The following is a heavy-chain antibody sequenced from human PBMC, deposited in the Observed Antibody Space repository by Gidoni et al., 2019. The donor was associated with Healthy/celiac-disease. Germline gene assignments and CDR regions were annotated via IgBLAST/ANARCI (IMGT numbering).Heavy chain of an antibody. D-gene: IGHD2-15*01. CDR1: GGSISRGSYS. J-gene: IGHJ5*02. Sequence: QVQLQESGPGLVKPSQTLSLTCPVSGGSISRGSYSWSCIRQPSGKGLEWIGRIYTSGSTNYNPSLKSRVTISVDTSKNQFSLKLSSVTAADTAVYYCARGSNWFDPWGQGTLVTVSS. CDR3: ARGSNWFDP. V-gene: IGHV4-61*02. CDR2: IYTSGST.